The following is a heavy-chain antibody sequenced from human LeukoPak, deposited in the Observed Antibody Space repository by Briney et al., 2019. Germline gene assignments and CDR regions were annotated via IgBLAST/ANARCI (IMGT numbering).Heavy chain of an antibody. D-gene: IGHD1-26*01. CDR2: ISHSAFT. V-gene: IGHV4-4*02. J-gene: IGHJ6*03. CDR3: ARRGPLYSGSFTLYYYYYMDV. Sequence: SGTLSLTCAVSGGSISSRDWWSWVRQPPGKGLEWIGDISHSAFTNYNPSLKSRVTISVDTSKNQFSLNVNSVTAADTAVYYCARRGPLYSGSFTLYYYYYMDVWGKGTTVTVSS. CDR1: GGSISSRDW.